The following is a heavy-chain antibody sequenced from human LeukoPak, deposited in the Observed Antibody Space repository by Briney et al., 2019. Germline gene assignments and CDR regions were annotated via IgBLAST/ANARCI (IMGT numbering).Heavy chain of an antibody. D-gene: IGHD6-13*01. J-gene: IGHJ6*02. CDR2: IYPGDSDT. V-gene: IGHV5-51*01. Sequence: GESLKSSCKGSGYSSTSYSIGWVRQMPGKSLEWMGIIYPGDSDTRYRPSFQGQVTISADKSISTAYLQWSSLKASDTAIYYCARRSQLGYYYYCMDVWGQGTTVSVSS. CDR3: ARRSQLGYYYYCMDV. CDR1: GYSSTSYS.